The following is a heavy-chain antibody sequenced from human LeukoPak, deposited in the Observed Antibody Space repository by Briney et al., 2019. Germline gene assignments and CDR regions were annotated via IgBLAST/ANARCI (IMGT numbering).Heavy chain of an antibody. CDR2: INSNGNTT. V-gene: IGHV3-74*01. CDR3: ARGGGNSYALVDY. Sequence: GGSLRLSCAASGFTFSTYWMHWARQVPGKGLVWVSRINSNGNTTPYADSVKGRFTISRDNTKNTLFLQMNSLRAEDTAVYYCARGGGNSYALVDYWGQGTLVTVSS. D-gene: IGHD5-18*01. J-gene: IGHJ4*02. CDR1: GFTFSTYW.